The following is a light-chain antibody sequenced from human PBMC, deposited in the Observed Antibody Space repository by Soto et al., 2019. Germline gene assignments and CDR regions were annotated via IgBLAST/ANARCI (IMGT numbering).Light chain of an antibody. V-gene: IGKV3-11*01. J-gene: IGKJ5*01. CDR1: QSVRHA. CDR3: QQRGSWPPSIN. CDR2: DAS. Sequence: EVVLTQSPATLSLSPGDRATLSCRASQSVRHALAWYQQKPGQAPRLLIHDASSMATGIPARFSGSGSETDFTLTISSLEPEDCAVYYCQQRGSWPPSINFGQGTRLEIK.